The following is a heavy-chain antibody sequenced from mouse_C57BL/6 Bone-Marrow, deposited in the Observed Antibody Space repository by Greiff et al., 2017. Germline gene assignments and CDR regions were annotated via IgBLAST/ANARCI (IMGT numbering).Heavy chain of an antibody. V-gene: IGHV1-81*01. Sequence: VQLQQSGAELARPGASVKLSCKASGYTFTSYGIRWVKQRTGQGLEWIGEIYPRSGKTYYNEKFQGKATLTADKSSSTAYMELRSLTSEDSAVYFCARLYYYVRYWYVDVWGTGTTVTVSS. CDR2: IYPRSGKT. D-gene: IGHD1-1*01. CDR1: GYTFTSYG. J-gene: IGHJ1*03. CDR3: ARLYYYVRYWYVDV.